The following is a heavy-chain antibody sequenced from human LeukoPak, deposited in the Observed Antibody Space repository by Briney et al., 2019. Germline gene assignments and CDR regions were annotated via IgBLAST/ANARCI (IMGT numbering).Heavy chain of an antibody. CDR1: GYTFTSYG. V-gene: IGHV1-18*01. CDR2: ISAYNGNT. D-gene: IGHD6-6*01. CDR3: AGGSPFIAARPLYY. Sequence: ASAKVSCKASGYTFTSYGISWVRQAPGQGLEWMGWISAYNGNTNYAQKLQGRVTMTTDTSTSTAYMELRSLRSDDTAVYYCAGGSPFIAARPLYYWGQGTLVTVSS. J-gene: IGHJ4*02.